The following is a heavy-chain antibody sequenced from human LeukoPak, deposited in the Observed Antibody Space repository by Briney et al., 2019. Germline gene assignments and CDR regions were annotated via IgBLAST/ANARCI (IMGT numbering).Heavy chain of an antibody. CDR1: GFTFSGYA. J-gene: IGHJ4*02. V-gene: IGHV3-30-3*01. CDR2: ISYDGSNK. D-gene: IGHD3-22*01. Sequence: RTGGSLRLSCAASGFTFSGYAMHWVRQAPGKGLEWVAVISYDGSNKYYADSVKGRFTISRDNSKNTLYLQMNSLRTEDTAVYYCAGSYYSDLSGTPDYWGQGTLVTVSS. CDR3: AGSYYSDLSGTPDY.